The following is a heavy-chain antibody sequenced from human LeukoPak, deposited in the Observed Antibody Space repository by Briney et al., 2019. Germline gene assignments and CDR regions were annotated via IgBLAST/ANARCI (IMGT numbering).Heavy chain of an antibody. CDR3: ARVAVVLHYFDY. J-gene: IGHJ4*02. Sequence: GGSLRLSCAASGFTFSDYYMNWDRQAPGKGLELVSSISRSSTLYYADSVKGRFTISRDNAKNSLCLQMNSLRAEDTAVSDCARVAVVLHYFDYWGQGTLVTVSS. V-gene: IGHV3-69-1*01. D-gene: IGHD6-19*01. CDR1: GFTFSDYY. CDR2: ISRSSTL.